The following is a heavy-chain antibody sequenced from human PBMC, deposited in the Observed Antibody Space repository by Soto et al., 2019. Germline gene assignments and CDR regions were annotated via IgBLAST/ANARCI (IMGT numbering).Heavy chain of an antibody. J-gene: IGHJ4*02. CDR2: MSYDGSDK. CDR1: GFSFRSYA. CDR3: ARARLDTPALEY. D-gene: IGHD2-2*01. V-gene: IGHV3-30-3*01. Sequence: QVQLVESGGGVVQPGRSLRLSCAASGFSFRSYAMHWVRQAPGKGLEWVAVMSYDGSDKDYADSVMVRFTIPRDNSKNTLYLQMSSLRSEDTAVYYWARARLDTPALEYWGQGTLVTVSS.